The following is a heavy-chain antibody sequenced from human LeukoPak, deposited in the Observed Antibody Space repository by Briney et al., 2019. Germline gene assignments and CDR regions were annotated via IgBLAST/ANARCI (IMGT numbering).Heavy chain of an antibody. D-gene: IGHD5-18*01. J-gene: IGHJ4*02. CDR1: GFSFSSYE. CDR2: ISTSGSTI. V-gene: IGHV3-48*03. CDR3: ARDSIQLWTYYFDY. Sequence: GGSLRLSCVASGFSFSSYEMNWVRQAPGKGLEWVSFISTSGSTIYYADSVKGRFTISRDNAKNSLWLQMNSLRAEDTAVYYCARDSIQLWTYYFDYWGQGTLVTVSS.